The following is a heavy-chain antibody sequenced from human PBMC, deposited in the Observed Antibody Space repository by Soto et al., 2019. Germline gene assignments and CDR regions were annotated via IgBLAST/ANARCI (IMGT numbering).Heavy chain of an antibody. CDR3: AREYYYDSSGHSPVYCFDY. V-gene: IGHV1-2*04. J-gene: IGHJ4*02. Sequence: ASVKVSCKGSGYTFTGYYMHWVRQPPGQGLEWMGWINPNSGGTNYAQKFQGWVTMTRDTSISTAYMELSRLRSDDTAVYYCAREYYYDSSGHSPVYCFDYSCQATLLTVSS. D-gene: IGHD3-22*01. CDR2: INPNSGGT. CDR1: GYTFTGYY.